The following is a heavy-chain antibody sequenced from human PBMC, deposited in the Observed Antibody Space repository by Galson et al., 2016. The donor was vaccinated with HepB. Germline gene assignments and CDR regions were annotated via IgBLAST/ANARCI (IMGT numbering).Heavy chain of an antibody. CDR3: VKGVSNVPYAGGADC. D-gene: IGHD2-8*02. J-gene: IGHJ4*02. Sequence: SLRLSCAASGFTFSSYAMHWVRQAPGKGLEYVSAISSNGGSTYYADSVKGRFTISRDNSKNTLYLQMSSLRAEDTAVYYCVKGVSNVPYAGGADCWGQGTLVTVSS. CDR2: ISSNGGST. V-gene: IGHV3-64D*06. CDR1: GFTFSSYA.